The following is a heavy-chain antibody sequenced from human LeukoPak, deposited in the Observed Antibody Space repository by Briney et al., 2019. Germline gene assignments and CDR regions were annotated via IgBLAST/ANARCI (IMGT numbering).Heavy chain of an antibody. V-gene: IGHV3-30*02. D-gene: IGHD3-10*01. J-gene: IGHJ4*02. CDR1: GFTFSNYG. CDR3: AKGGSPVLYGSGRFDY. Sequence: GGSLRLSCAASGFTFSNYGMHWVRQAPGKGLDWVAFIHYDGSNKYYADSVKGRFTISRDDSKNTLYLQMNSLRAEDTAVYYCAKGGSPVLYGSGRFDYWGQGTLVTVSS. CDR2: IHYDGSNK.